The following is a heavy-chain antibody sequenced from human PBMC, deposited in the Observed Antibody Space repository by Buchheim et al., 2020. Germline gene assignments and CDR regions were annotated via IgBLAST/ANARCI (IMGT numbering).Heavy chain of an antibody. D-gene: IGHD2-2*01. CDR2: ISSSGSTI. V-gene: IGHV3-48*03. CDR3: ARDYSRRSCSSTSGYPGRLDYYYYMDV. CDR1: GFTFSSYE. J-gene: IGHJ6*03. Sequence: EVQLVESGGGLVQPGGSLRLSCAASGFTFSSYEMNWVRQAPGKGLEWVSYISSSGSTIYYADSVKGRFTISRDNAKNSLYLQMNSLRAEDTAVYYCARDYSRRSCSSTSGYPGRLDYYYYMDVWGKGTT.